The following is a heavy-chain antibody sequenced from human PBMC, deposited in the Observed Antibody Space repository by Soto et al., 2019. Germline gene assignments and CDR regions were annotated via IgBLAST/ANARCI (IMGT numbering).Heavy chain of an antibody. J-gene: IGHJ5*02. V-gene: IGHV1-2*02. D-gene: IGHD3-3*01. CDR3: ARGGGTILAPLP. Sequence: SVKVSCKSSGSTFTGYFMHWVRQAPGQGLEWMGWINPNSGATKYAQKFQGRVTLSRDTSISTAYMELSGLRSDDTAVYYCARGGGTILAPLPWGQGTLVTVSS. CDR2: INPNSGAT. CDR1: GSTFTGYF.